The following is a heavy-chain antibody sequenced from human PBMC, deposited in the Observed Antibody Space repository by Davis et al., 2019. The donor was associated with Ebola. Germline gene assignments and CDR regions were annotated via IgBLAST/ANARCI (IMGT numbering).Heavy chain of an antibody. Sequence: GGSLRLSCAASGFTFSSYSMNWVRQAPGKGLEWVSSISSSSSYIYYADSVKGRFTISRDNAKNSLYLQMNSLRAEDTAVYYCARVRLGYSSGPFDYWGQGTLVTVSS. J-gene: IGHJ4*02. CDR3: ARVRLGYSSGPFDY. V-gene: IGHV3-21*01. CDR2: ISSSSSYI. CDR1: GFTFSSYS. D-gene: IGHD6-19*01.